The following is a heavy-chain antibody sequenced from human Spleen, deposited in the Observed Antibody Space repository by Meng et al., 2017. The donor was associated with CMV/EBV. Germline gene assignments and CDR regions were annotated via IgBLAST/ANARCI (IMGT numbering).Heavy chain of an antibody. CDR2: ISPDKGDT. CDR3: ARRDPYSSSSSIDY. Sequence: ASVKVSCKASGYTFINYGITWVRQAPGQGLEWMGWISPDKGDTDYAQKFQGRVTMTTDTSTSTAYMELRSLRSDDTAVYYCARRDPYSSSSSIDYWGQGTLVTVSS. CDR1: GYTFINYG. J-gene: IGHJ4*02. V-gene: IGHV1-18*01. D-gene: IGHD6-6*01.